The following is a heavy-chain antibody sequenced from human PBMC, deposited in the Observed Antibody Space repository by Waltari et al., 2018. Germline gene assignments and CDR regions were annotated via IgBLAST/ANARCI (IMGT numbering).Heavy chain of an antibody. J-gene: IGHJ6*03. CDR2: ISAYNGNT. CDR1: GYTFTSYG. D-gene: IGHD2-2*02. Sequence: QVQLVQSGAEVKKPGASVKVSCKASGYTFTSYGISWVRQAPGQGLEWMGWISAYNGNTNYAQKPQGRVTMTTDTSTSTAYMELRSLRSDDTAVYYCARHGDIVVVPAAIVQPYYYYYMDVWGKGTTVTVSS. V-gene: IGHV1-18*01. CDR3: ARHGDIVVVPAAIVQPYYYYYMDV.